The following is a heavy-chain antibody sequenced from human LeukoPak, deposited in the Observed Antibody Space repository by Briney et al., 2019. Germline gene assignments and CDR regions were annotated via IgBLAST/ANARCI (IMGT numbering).Heavy chain of an antibody. CDR2: IYTSGTT. CDR1: GGSISSYY. D-gene: IGHD3-22*01. V-gene: IGHV4-4*07. CDR3: ARANYDGSDY. Sequence: SETLSLTCTVSGGSISSYYWSWIRQPAGKGLEWIGRIYTSGTTNYNPSLKSRITMSVDTSKNQFSLKMGSVTAADTAVYYCARANYDGSDYWGQGTLVTVAS. J-gene: IGHJ4*02.